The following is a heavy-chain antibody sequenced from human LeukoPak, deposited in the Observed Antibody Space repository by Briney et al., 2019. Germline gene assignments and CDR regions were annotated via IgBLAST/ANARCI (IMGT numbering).Heavy chain of an antibody. CDR2: ISYDGSNE. CDR1: GFTFSSHG. Sequence: GGTLRLSCVASGFTFSSHGMNWVRQAPGKGLEWVAIISYDGSNEYYADSVKGRFTISRDNSKNTLYLQMNSLRAEDTAVYYCAKDREVLLWFGELFPPDYWGQGTLVTVSS. CDR3: AKDREVLLWFGELFPPDY. V-gene: IGHV3-30*18. D-gene: IGHD3-10*01. J-gene: IGHJ4*02.